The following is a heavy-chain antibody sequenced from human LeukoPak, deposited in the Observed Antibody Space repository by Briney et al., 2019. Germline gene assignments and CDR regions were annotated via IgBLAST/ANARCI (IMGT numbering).Heavy chain of an antibody. V-gene: IGHV4-4*09. CDR2: IYTSGST. CDR3: ARHSSSWMWFDP. J-gene: IGHJ5*02. D-gene: IGHD6-13*01. Sequence: SETLSLTCTVSGGSISSYYWSWIRQPPGRGLEWIGYIYTSGSTNYNPSLKSRVTISVDTSKNQFSLKLSSVTAADTAVYYCARHSSSWMWFDPWGQGTLVTVSS. CDR1: GGSISSYY.